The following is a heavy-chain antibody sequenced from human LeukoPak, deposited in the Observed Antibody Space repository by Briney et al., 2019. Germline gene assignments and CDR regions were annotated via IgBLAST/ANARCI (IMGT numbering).Heavy chain of an antibody. V-gene: IGHV3-53*01. CDR2: IYSGGST. J-gene: IGHJ4*02. D-gene: IGHD6-19*01. CDR1: GFTFSSFA. Sequence: GGSLRLSCAASGFTFSSFAMSWVRQAPGKGLEWVSVIYSGGSTYYADSVKGRFTISRDNSKNTLYLQMNSLRAEDTAVYYCARDRGGWIDYWGQGTLVTVSS. CDR3: ARDRGGWIDY.